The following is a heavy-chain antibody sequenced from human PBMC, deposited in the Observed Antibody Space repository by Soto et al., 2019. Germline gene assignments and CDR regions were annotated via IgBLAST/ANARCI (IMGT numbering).Heavy chain of an antibody. CDR3: AINGGYYDGSCPKYFPH. V-gene: IGHV4-31*03. CDR2: IYHSGTT. J-gene: IGHJ1*01. D-gene: IGHD3-22*01. Sequence: SETLSLTCPVSGGSISARGYYWSWIRQHPGKGLECIGDIYHSGTTYYNPSLKSRVIISVDAAKSQFSLKLSSVTAADTAVYYYAINGGYYDGSCPKYFPHWGQGTRDTVSS. CDR1: GGSISARGYY.